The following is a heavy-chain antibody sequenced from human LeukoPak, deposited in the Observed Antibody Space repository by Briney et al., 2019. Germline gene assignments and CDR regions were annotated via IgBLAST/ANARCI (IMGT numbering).Heavy chain of an antibody. CDR2: ISGSGDNT. Sequence: GGSLRLSCAASGFTFSSYAMSWVRQAPGKGLEWVSSISGSGDNTYYADSVKGRFTVSRDNSKNTLYLQMNSLRAEDTAVYYCAKTPGDCTGGTCYSFDYWGQGSLVTVSS. J-gene: IGHJ4*02. D-gene: IGHD2-15*01. CDR3: AKTPGDCTGGTCYSFDY. CDR1: GFTFSSYA. V-gene: IGHV3-23*01.